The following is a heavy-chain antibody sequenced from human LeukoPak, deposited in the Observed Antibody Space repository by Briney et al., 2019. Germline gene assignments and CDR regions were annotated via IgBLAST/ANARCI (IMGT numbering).Heavy chain of an antibody. D-gene: IGHD1-26*01. Sequence: RAGGSLRLSCAASGFTFDDYGMSWVRQAPGKGLEWVSGINWNGGSTGYADSVKGRFTISRDNAKNSLYLQMNSLRAEDTALYRCARDRGQWELRDDAFDIWGQGTMVTVSS. V-gene: IGHV3-20*01. CDR1: GFTFDDYG. CDR2: INWNGGST. CDR3: ARDRGQWELRDDAFDI. J-gene: IGHJ3*02.